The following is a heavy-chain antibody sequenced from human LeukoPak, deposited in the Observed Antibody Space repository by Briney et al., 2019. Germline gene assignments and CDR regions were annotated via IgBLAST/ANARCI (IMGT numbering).Heavy chain of an antibody. CDR2: ITHSGST. CDR3: ARPSYGYYYYGMDV. Sequence: SETLSLTCAVYGGSFSGYYWSWIRQPPGKGVEWGGEITHSGSTNYNPSLNSRVTISVDTSKNQFSLKLSSVTAADTAVYYCARPSYGYYYYGMDVWGQGTTVTVSS. D-gene: IGHD5-18*01. CDR1: GGSFSGYY. V-gene: IGHV4-34*01. J-gene: IGHJ6*02.